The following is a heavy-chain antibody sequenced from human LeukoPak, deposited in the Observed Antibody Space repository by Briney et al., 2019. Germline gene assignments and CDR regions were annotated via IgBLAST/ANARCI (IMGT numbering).Heavy chain of an antibody. Sequence: SETLSLTCTVSGGSISSSSYYWGWIRQPPGKGLEWIGSIYYRGSTYYNPSLKSRVTISVDTSKNQFSLKLSSVTAADTAVYYCARYGGDSSGWYRNRYYFDYWGQGTLVTVSS. D-gene: IGHD6-19*01. CDR1: GGSISSSSYY. CDR2: IYYRGST. J-gene: IGHJ4*02. V-gene: IGHV4-39*01. CDR3: ARYGGDSSGWYRNRYYFDY.